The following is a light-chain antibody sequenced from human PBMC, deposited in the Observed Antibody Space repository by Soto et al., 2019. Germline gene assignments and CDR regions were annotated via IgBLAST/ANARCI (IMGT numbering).Light chain of an antibody. Sequence: QSALAQPASVSGSPGQSITISCTGTSSDVGCYYFVSWYQQHPGKAPKLMIYEGSKRPSGVSNRFSGSKSGNTASLTNSELQAEDEADYHCCSYAGSRTYVFETETKVTVL. CDR2: EGS. CDR3: CSYAGSRTYV. CDR1: SSDVGCYYF. J-gene: IGLJ1*01. V-gene: IGLV2-23*01.